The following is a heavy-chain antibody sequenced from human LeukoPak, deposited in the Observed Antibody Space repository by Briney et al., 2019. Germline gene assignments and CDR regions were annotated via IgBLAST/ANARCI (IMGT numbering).Heavy chain of an antibody. CDR2: TSGSDGST. J-gene: IGHJ4*02. CDR1: GFTFSSYA. D-gene: IGHD3-10*01. Sequence: GGSLRLSCAASGFTFSSYAMTWVRQAPGKGLEWVSATSGSDGSTYYADSVKGRFTISRDNSKNTLYLQMDSLRVEDTAVYYCAKSGYGSGRSVFDYWGQGTLVTVSS. CDR3: AKSGYGSGRSVFDY. V-gene: IGHV3-23*01.